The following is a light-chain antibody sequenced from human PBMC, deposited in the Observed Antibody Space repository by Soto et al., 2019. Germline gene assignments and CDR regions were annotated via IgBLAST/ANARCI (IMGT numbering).Light chain of an antibody. CDR1: QSVSSN. CDR2: GAS. Sequence: EIVMTQSPATLSVSPGERATLSCRASQSVSSNLAWYQQKPGQAPRLLIYGASNRATGIPDRFSGSGSGTDFTLTISRLEPEDFAVYYCQQYGSSGTFGQGTRLE. J-gene: IGKJ5*01. CDR3: QQYGSSGT. V-gene: IGKV3-20*01.